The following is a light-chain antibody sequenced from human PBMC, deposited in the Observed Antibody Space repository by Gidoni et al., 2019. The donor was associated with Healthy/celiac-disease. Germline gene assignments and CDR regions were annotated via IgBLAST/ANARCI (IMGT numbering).Light chain of an antibody. CDR3: QAWDSSNVV. CDR1: KLGDKY. Sequence: SYELTQPPSVSVPPGQTASITCSGDKLGDKYACWYQQKPGQSPVLVIYQDSKRPSGIPERFSGSNSGNTATLTISGTQAMDEADYYGQAWDSSNVVFGGGTKLTVL. J-gene: IGLJ2*01. V-gene: IGLV3-1*01. CDR2: QDS.